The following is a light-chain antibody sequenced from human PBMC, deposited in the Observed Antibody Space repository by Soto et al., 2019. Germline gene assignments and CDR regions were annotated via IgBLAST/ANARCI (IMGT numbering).Light chain of an antibody. J-gene: IGKJ1*01. V-gene: IGKV3D-15*01. CDR3: QQFRNWPWT. CDR1: QSISIN. CDR2: GAS. Sequence: EIVLTQSPATLSLSPGERATLSCRASQSISINLAWYQHKPGHAPRLLLHGASTRATGVPARISGSGSGTEFTLTISSLQSEDFAVYYCQQFRNWPWTFGQGTKVDIK.